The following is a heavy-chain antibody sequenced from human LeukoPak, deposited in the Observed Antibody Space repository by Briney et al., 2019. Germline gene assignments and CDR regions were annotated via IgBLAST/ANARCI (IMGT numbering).Heavy chain of an antibody. V-gene: IGHV3-48*01. CDR3: AIMHPYYDGSGYWVQ. Sequence: PGGSLRLSCAASGFTFSPYPMNWVRQAPGKGLEWVSYISGPSDTIHYADSVKGRFTISRDNPRNTLYMQMNSLSAEDTALYYCAIMHPYYDGSGYWVQWGQGTLVTVSS. CDR1: GFTFSPYP. CDR2: ISGPSDTI. D-gene: IGHD3-22*01. J-gene: IGHJ4*02.